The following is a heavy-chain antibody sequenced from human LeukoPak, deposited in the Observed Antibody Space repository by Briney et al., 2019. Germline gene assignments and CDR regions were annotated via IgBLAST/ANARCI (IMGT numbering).Heavy chain of an antibody. CDR1: GFIFSNYW. J-gene: IGHJ5*02. D-gene: IGHD4-11*01. V-gene: IGHV3-7*05. CDR3: ARAHGGTTGWFDP. Sequence: GGSLRLSCAASGFIFSNYWMNWVRQAPGKGLDWVASISQDGSEKYYVDSVKGRFTISRDNAKNSLYLQMNSLRVEDTTVYYCARAHGGTTGWFDPWGLGTLVTVSS. CDR2: ISQDGSEK.